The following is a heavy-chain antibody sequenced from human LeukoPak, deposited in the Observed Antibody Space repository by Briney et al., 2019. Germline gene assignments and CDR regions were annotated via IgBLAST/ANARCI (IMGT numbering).Heavy chain of an antibody. CDR1: GGSISSGDYY. Sequence: SQTLSLTCTVSGGSISSGDYYWSWIRQPPGKGLEWIGYIYYSGSTYYNPSLKSRVTISVDTSKNQFSLKLSSVTAADTAVYYCASFGYYYDSSGQKYNWFDPWGQGTLVTVSS. V-gene: IGHV4-30-4*01. CDR2: IYYSGST. J-gene: IGHJ5*02. D-gene: IGHD3-22*01. CDR3: ASFGYYYDSSGQKYNWFDP.